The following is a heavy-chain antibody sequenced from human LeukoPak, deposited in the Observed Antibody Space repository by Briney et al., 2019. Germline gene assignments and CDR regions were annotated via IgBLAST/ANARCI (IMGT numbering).Heavy chain of an antibody. Sequence: GGSLRLSCAASGFTFSSYAMSWVRQAPGKGLEWVSAISGSGGSTYYADSVKGRFTISRDNSKNTLYLQMNSLRAEDTAVYYCAKSFEYSSSSASDYWGQGTLVTVSS. J-gene: IGHJ4*02. CDR3: AKSFEYSSSSASDY. V-gene: IGHV3-23*01. CDR2: ISGSGGST. CDR1: GFTFSSYA. D-gene: IGHD6-6*01.